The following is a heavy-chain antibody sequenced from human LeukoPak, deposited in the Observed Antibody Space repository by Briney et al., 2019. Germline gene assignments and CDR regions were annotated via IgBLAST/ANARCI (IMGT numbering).Heavy chain of an antibody. Sequence: TASETLSLTCAVYGGSFSGYYWSWIRQPPGKGLEWIGEINHSGSTNYNPSLKSRVTISVDTSKNQFSLKLSSVTAADTAVYYCARGTSRGITMVRGVIRRLYFDYWGQGTLVTVSS. D-gene: IGHD3-10*01. V-gene: IGHV4-34*01. CDR3: ARGTSRGITMVRGVIRRLYFDY. CDR1: GGSFSGYY. CDR2: INHSGST. J-gene: IGHJ4*02.